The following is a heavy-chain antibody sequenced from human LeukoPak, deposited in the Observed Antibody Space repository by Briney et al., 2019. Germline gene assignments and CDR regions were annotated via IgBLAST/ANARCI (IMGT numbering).Heavy chain of an antibody. Sequence: GGSLRLSCAASGIIFSNYWMHWVRQAPGKGLVWVSRINRDGSSTSYADSVKGRFTISRDNSKNTLYLQMNSLRAEDTAVYYCAELGITMIGGVWGKGTTVTISS. V-gene: IGHV3-74*01. J-gene: IGHJ6*04. D-gene: IGHD3-10*02. CDR3: AELGITMIGGV. CDR2: INRDGSST. CDR1: GIIFSNYW.